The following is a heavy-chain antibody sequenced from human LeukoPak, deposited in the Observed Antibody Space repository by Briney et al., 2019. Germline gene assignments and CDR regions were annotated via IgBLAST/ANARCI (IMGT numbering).Heavy chain of an antibody. V-gene: IGHV3-21*01. D-gene: IGHD6-13*01. J-gene: IGHJ4*02. CDR3: ARDSMAAAGTVDY. CDR1: GFTFSSYS. Sequence: GGSLRLSCAAAGFTFSSYSMNWVRQAPGKGLEWVSSISRSSSYIYYADSVEGRFTISRDNAKNSLYLQMNSLRAEDTAVYYCARDSMAAAGTVDYWGQGTLVTVSS. CDR2: ISRSSSYI.